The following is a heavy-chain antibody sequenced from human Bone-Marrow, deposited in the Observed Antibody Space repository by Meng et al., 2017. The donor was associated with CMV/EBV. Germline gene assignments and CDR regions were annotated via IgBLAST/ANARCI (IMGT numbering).Heavy chain of an antibody. CDR3: AKVTRGITIFGVAADY. D-gene: IGHD3-3*01. V-gene: IGHV1-69*10. CDR1: GGTFSSYA. Sequence: SVKVSCKASGGTFSSYAISWVRQAPGQGLEWMGGIIPILGIANYAQKFQGRVTITADKSTSTAYMELSSLRSEDTAVYYCAKVTRGITIFGVAADYWGQGTLVTVSS. J-gene: IGHJ4*02. CDR2: IIPILGIA.